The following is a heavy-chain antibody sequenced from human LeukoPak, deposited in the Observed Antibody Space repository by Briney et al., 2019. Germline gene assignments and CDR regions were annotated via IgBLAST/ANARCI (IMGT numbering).Heavy chain of an antibody. J-gene: IGHJ5*02. D-gene: IGHD6-13*01. CDR3: ARGGWSGDSSSWFPSWFDP. V-gene: IGHV1-69*13. CDR2: IIPIFVTA. CDR1: GGTFSSYA. Sequence: SVKVSCKASGGTFSSYAISWVRQAPGQGLEWMGGIIPIFVTANYAQKFQGRVAITADESTSTAYMELSSLRSEDTAVYYCARGGWSGDSSSWFPSWFDPWGQGTLVTVSS.